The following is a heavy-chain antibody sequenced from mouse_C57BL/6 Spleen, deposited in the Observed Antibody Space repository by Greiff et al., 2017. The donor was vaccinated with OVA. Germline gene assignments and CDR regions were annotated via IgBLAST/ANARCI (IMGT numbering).Heavy chain of an antibody. CDR2: INPNNGGT. D-gene: IGHD4-1*01. V-gene: IGHV1-18*01. CDR3: ARGLGRYYAMDY. J-gene: IGHJ4*01. CDR1: GYTFTDYN. Sequence: VQLKQSGPELVKPGASVKIPCKASGYTFTDYNMDWVKQSHGKSLEWIGDINPNNGGTIYNQKFKGKATLTVDKSSSTAYMELRSLTSEDTAVYYCARGLGRYYAMDYWGQGTSVTVSS.